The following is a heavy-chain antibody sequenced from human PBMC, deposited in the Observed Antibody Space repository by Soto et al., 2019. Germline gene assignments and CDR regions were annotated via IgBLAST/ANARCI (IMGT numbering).Heavy chain of an antibody. CDR2: IFPVFGTP. V-gene: IGHV1-69*05. CDR3: ARERSAASTGWFDP. Sequence: QVQLEQSGAEVKKPGSSVKVSCQASGGTLTKYTFNWVRQAPGQGLEWMAGIFPVFGTPTYAQKFQGRVTMTRNTSISTAYMELSSLRYEDTAVYYCARERSAASTGWFDPWGQGTLVTVSS. CDR1: GGTLTKYT. J-gene: IGHJ5*02. D-gene: IGHD6-13*01.